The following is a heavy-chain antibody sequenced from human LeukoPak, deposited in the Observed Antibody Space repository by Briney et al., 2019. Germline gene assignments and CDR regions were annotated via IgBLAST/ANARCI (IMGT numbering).Heavy chain of an antibody. Sequence: PGGSLRLSCAASGFTFSSYGMHWVRQAPGRGLEWVANINQDGSEKYFVDSVKGRFTISRDNAKNTLYLQMNSLRAEDTSVYYCSRALDVWGKGTTVTVSS. V-gene: IGHV3-7*01. CDR2: INQDGSEK. J-gene: IGHJ6*04. CDR1: GFTFSSYG. CDR3: SRALDV.